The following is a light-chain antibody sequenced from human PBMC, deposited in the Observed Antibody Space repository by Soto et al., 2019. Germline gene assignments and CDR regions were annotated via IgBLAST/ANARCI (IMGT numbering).Light chain of an antibody. V-gene: IGKV3D-20*02. CDR1: QSVSSSY. J-gene: IGKJ5*01. CDR3: QQRSNWPIT. Sequence: EIVLTQSPGTLSLSPGERATLSCRASQSVSSSYLAWYQQKPGQAPRLLIYDGSNRATGIPARFSGSGSGTDHTLTISSLEPEDSAVYYCQQRSNWPITFGQGTRLEI. CDR2: DGS.